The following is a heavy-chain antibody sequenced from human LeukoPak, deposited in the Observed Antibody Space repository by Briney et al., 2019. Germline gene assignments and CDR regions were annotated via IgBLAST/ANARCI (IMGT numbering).Heavy chain of an antibody. D-gene: IGHD5-18*01. V-gene: IGHV4-31*03. J-gene: IGHJ4*02. CDR2: IHYSGST. Sequence: NPSETLSLTCTVSGGSISSSTYYWTWIRQHPGKGPEWIGYIHYSGSTYYHPSLKSRVTISVDTSANQFSLKLSFVTAADTAVYYCARDSVLTGVVRAFDYWGQGTLVTVSS. CDR3: ARDSVLTGVVRAFDY. CDR1: GGSISSSTYY.